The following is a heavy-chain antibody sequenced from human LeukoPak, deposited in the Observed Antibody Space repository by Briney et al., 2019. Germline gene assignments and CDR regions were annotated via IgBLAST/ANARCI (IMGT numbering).Heavy chain of an antibody. Sequence: ASVKVSCKASGGTFSSYAISWVRQAPGRGLEWMGGIIPIFGTANYAQKFQGRVTITADESTSTAYMELSSLRSEDTAVYYCARGDPWGFDPWGQGTLVTVSS. V-gene: IGHV1-69*13. CDR2: IIPIFGTA. CDR1: GGTFSSYA. J-gene: IGHJ5*02. D-gene: IGHD7-27*01. CDR3: ARGDPWGFDP.